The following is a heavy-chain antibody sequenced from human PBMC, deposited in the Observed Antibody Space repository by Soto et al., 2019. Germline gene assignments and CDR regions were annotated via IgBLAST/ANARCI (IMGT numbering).Heavy chain of an antibody. CDR2: IYYNGNT. Sequence: SETLSLTCTVPGGSISSYYWSWIRQPPGKGLEWIGCIYYNGNTNYAQKLQGRVTMTTDTSTSTAYMELRSLRSDDTAVYYCARDQGSRFLEWLSPIDYWGQGTLVTVSS. CDR3: ARDQGSRFLEWLSPIDY. CDR1: GGSISSYY. D-gene: IGHD3-3*01. V-gene: IGHV4-59*01. J-gene: IGHJ4*02.